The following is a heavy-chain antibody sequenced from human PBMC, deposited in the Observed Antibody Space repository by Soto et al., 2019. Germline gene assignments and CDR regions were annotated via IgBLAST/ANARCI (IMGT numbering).Heavy chain of an antibody. Sequence: PSETLSLTCTVSGGSISSGDYYWSWIRHPPGKGLEWIGYIYYSGSTYYNPSLKSRVTISVDTSKNQFSLKLSSVTAADTAVYYCARAFPFGGVIVPYYFDYWGQGTLVTVSS. J-gene: IGHJ4*02. V-gene: IGHV4-30-4*01. CDR3: ARAFPFGGVIVPYYFDY. CDR1: GGSISSGDYY. D-gene: IGHD3-16*02. CDR2: IYYSGST.